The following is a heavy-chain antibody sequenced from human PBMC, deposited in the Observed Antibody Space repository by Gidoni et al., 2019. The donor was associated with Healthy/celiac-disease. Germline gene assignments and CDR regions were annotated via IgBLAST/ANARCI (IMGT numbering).Heavy chain of an antibody. V-gene: IGHV3-49*03. CDR2: IRSKAYGGTT. CDR1: GFTVGDYA. D-gene: IGHD3-3*01. J-gene: IGHJ4*02. CDR3: TRGLLEVYFDY. Sequence: EVQLVESGGGLVQPGRSLRLSCTASGFTVGDYAMSWFRQAPRKGLEWVGFIRSKAYGGTTEYAAYVKGRFTISRDDSKSIAYLQMNSLKTEDTAVYYCTRGLLEVYFDYWGQGTLVTVSS.